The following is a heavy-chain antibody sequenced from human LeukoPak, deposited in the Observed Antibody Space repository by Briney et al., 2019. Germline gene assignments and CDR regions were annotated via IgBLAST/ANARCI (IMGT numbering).Heavy chain of an antibody. CDR1: GFTFTSYA. Sequence: GGSLRPSCAASGFTFTSYAMSWVRQAPGKGLEWVSAISGSGGSTYYADSVKGRFTISRDNSKNTLYLQMNSLRAEDTAVYYCAKDKHYDFWSGSLYYYYGMDVWGQGTTVTVSS. CDR2: ISGSGGST. D-gene: IGHD3-3*01. V-gene: IGHV3-23*01. CDR3: AKDKHYDFWSGSLYYYYGMDV. J-gene: IGHJ6*02.